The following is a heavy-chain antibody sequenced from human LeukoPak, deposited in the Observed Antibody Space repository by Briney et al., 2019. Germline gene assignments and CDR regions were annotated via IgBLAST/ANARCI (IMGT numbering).Heavy chain of an antibody. V-gene: IGHV3-23*01. CDR1: GFTFSSYA. CDR2: ISGSGGST. J-gene: IGHJ5*02. CDR3: AKGGYSSSWDWRFDP. D-gene: IGHD6-13*01. Sequence: GGSLRLSCAASGFTFSSYAMSWVRQAPGKGLEWVSAISGSGGSTYYADSVKGRFTISRDNSKDTLYLQMNSLRAEDTAVYYCAKGGYSSSWDWRFDPWGQGTLVTVSS.